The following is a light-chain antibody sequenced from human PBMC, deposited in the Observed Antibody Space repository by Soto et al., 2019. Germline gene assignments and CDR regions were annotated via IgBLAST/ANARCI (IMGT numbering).Light chain of an antibody. CDR2: SAS. CDR1: QSISSY. CDR3: QQYNSYPTT. Sequence: DIQMTQSPSSLSASVGDRVTITCRASQSISSYLNWYQQKPGKAPKLLIYSASSLQSGVTSRFSGSGSGTDFTLTISSLQPDDFATYYCQQYNSYPTTFGQGTKVDIK. V-gene: IGKV1-39*01. J-gene: IGKJ1*01.